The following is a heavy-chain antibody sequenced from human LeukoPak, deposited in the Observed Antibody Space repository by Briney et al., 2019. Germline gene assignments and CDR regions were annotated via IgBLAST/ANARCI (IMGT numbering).Heavy chain of an antibody. Sequence: GGSLRLSCAASGFIFSSYAVSWVRQAPGKGLEWVSVLSGSGSNTYYADSVKGRFTISRDNSKNILYLQMNSLRAEDTAVYYCAKDYVSGDGYWDFDYWGQGTLVTVSS. J-gene: IGHJ4*02. D-gene: IGHD5-24*01. CDR3: AKDYVSGDGYWDFDY. CDR2: LSGSGSNT. CDR1: GFIFSSYA. V-gene: IGHV3-23*01.